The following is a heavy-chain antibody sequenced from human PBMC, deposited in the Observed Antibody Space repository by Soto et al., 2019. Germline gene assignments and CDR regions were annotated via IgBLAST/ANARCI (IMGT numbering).Heavy chain of an antibody. CDR1: GFTFSSHW. D-gene: IGHD6-13*01. Sequence: EVQLVESGGGFVQPGGSLRLSCAASGFTFSSHWMHWVRQAPGKGPVWVSRINGDGTSTSYADSVKGRFTISRDNAKNTLYLQMNSLRAEDTAVYYCAREIIAVSGTIRWFDPWGQGTLVTVSS. CDR2: INGDGTST. J-gene: IGHJ5*02. V-gene: IGHV3-74*01. CDR3: AREIIAVSGTIRWFDP.